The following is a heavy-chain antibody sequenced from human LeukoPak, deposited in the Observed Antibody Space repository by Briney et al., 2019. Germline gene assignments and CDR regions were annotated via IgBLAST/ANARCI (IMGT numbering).Heavy chain of an antibody. V-gene: IGHV3-23*01. CDR1: GFTFSSYA. J-gene: IGHJ6*02. CDR2: ISGSGGST. Sequence: GGSLRLSCAASGFTFSSYAMSWVRQAPGKGLEWVSAISGSGGSTYYADSVKGRFTISRDNSKNTLYLQMNSLRAEDTAVYYCAKGGLSMVRGVIMGDPYYYGMDVWGQGITVTVSS. D-gene: IGHD3-10*01. CDR3: AKGGLSMVRGVIMGDPYYYGMDV.